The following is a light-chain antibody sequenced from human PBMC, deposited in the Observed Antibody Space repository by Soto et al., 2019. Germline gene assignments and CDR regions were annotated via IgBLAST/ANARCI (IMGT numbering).Light chain of an antibody. Sequence: QSVLTQPPSVSEAPGQRVTISCTGSSSNIGAGYEAHWYQQVPGTAPKLLIYENNNLPSGVPDRFSGSKSGTSASLAITGLQAEDEAEYYCQSYDSSLSGYVFGTGNKLTVL. V-gene: IGLV1-40*01. J-gene: IGLJ1*01. CDR2: ENN. CDR3: QSYDSSLSGYV. CDR1: SSNIGAGYE.